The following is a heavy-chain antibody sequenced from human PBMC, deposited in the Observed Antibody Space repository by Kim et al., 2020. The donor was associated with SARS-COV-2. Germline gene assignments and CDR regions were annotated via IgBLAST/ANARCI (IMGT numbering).Heavy chain of an antibody. J-gene: IGHJ6*03. V-gene: IGHV1-69*13. D-gene: IGHD1-26*01. Sequence: SVKVSCKASGGTFSSYAISWVRQAPGQGLEWMGGIIPIFGTANYAQKFQGRVTITADESTSTAYMELSSLRSEDTAVYYCARDLLKYSGSYLGYYYMDVWCKGTTGTVSS. CDR3: ARDLLKYSGSYLGYYYMDV. CDR1: GGTFSSYA. CDR2: IIPIFGTA.